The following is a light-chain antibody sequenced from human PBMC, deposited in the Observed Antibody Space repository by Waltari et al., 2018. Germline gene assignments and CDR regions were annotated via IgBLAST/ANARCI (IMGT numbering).Light chain of an antibody. CDR1: SLRGYY. J-gene: IGLJ2*01. Sequence: SSELTQDPAVSVAMGQTVRITCQGASLRGYYASWYQHRQGQAPILVIYDKSNRPSGVPDRFTGSSSHNTGSLTITGAQAEDEASYYCHSRDASGVAGSFGGGAKLTVL. CDR3: HSRDASGVAGS. V-gene: IGLV3-19*01. CDR2: DKS.